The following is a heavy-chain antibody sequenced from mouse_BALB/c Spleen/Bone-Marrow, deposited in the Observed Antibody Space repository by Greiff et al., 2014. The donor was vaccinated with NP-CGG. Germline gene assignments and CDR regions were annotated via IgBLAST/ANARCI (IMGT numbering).Heavy chain of an antibody. J-gene: IGHJ2*01. CDR3: ARQYGNYWDYFDY. V-gene: IGHV5-6*01. Sequence: EVQLVESGGDLVKPGGSLKLSCAASGFTFSSYGMSWVRQTPDKRLEWVATISSGGSYTYYPDSVKGRFTISRDKAKNTLYLQMSMLKSEDTAMYYGARQYGNYWDYFDYWGQGTTLTVSS. CDR1: GFTFSSYG. D-gene: IGHD2-10*02. CDR2: ISSGGSYT.